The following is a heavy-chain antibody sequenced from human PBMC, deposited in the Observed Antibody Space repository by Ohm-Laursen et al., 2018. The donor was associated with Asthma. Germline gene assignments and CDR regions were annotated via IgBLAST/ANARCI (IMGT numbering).Heavy chain of an antibody. J-gene: IGHJ4*02. CDR1: GFTFSSYA. CDR3: ARDVMEWYLPAFDF. V-gene: IGHV3-30-3*01. Sequence: SLRLSCAASGFTFSSYAMHWVRQAPGKGLEWVAVISYDGSNKYYADSVNGRFTVSRDDSKNTLYLQMNSLRPDDTAVYYCARDVMEWYLPAFDFWGQGTLVTVSS. CDR2: ISYDGSNK. D-gene: IGHD3-3*01.